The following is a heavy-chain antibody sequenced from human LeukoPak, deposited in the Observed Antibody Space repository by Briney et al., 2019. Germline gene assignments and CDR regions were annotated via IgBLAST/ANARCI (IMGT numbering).Heavy chain of an antibody. CDR1: GYTFTSYY. D-gene: IGHD6-13*01. Sequence: GASVKVSCKASGYTFTSYYMHWVRQAPGQGLEWMGIINPSGGSTSYAQKFQGRVTMTRDTSTSTVYMELSSLRSDDTAVYYCARDQDSSWYGTYYFDYWGQGTLVTVSS. J-gene: IGHJ4*02. CDR2: INPSGGST. CDR3: ARDQDSSWYGTYYFDY. V-gene: IGHV1-46*01.